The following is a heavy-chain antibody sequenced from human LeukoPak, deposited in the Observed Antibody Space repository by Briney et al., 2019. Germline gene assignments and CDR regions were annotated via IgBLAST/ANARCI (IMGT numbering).Heavy chain of an antibody. J-gene: IGHJ4*02. CDR1: GGSISSSSYY. V-gene: IGHV4-39*07. CDR3: ARTVVGAMGY. D-gene: IGHD1-26*01. Sequence: SETLSLTCTVSGGSISSSSYYWGWIRQPPGKGLEWIGSIYYSGSTYYNPSLKSRVTISVDTSKNQFSLKLSSVTAADTAVYYCARTVVGAMGYWGQGTLVTVSS. CDR2: IYYSGST.